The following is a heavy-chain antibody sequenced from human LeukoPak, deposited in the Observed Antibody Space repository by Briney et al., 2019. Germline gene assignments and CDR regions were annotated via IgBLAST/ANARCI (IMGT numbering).Heavy chain of an antibody. J-gene: IGHJ4*02. D-gene: IGHD2-15*01. CDR2: IYHSGSA. CDR1: GGSIDSRSYY. CDR3: ARRSEFDNTHYHYFDY. Sequence: SETLSLTCTVSGGSIDSRSYYWDWIRQAPGKGLEWIGTIYHSGSAEYNPSLKSRVAISVDTSKNQFSLILHSVAAADTAVYYCARRSEFDNTHYHYFDYWGQGALVTVSS. V-gene: IGHV4-39*01.